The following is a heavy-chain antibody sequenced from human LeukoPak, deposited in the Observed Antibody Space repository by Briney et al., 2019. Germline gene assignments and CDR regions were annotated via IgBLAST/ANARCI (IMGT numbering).Heavy chain of an antibody. CDR3: AKGSYYDSSGSFYFDY. D-gene: IGHD3-22*01. Sequence: GGSLRLSCAASGFTFSNAWMSWVRQAPGKGLEWVGRIKSKTDGGTTDYAAPVKGRFTISRDDSKNTLYVQVNSLGTEDTAAYYCAKGSYYDSSGSFYFDYWGQGTLVTVSS. CDR1: GFTFSNAW. CDR2: IKSKTDGGTT. V-gene: IGHV3-15*01. J-gene: IGHJ4*02.